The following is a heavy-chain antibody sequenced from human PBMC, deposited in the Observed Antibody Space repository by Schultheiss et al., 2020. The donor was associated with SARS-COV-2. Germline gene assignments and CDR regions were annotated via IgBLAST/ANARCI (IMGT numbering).Heavy chain of an antibody. D-gene: IGHD3-22*01. CDR2: IYYSGST. J-gene: IGHJ4*02. Sequence: SCTVSGGSISSGGYYWSWIRQHPGKGLEWIGYIYYSGSTYYNPSLKSRVTISVDTSKNQFSLKLSSVTAADTAVYYCASGGDSSGKIDYWGQGTLVTVSS. V-gene: IGHV4-31*03. CDR3: ASGGDSSGKIDY. CDR1: GGSISSGGYY.